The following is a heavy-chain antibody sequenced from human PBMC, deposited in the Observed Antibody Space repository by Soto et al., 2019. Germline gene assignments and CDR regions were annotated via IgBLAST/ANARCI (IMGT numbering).Heavy chain of an antibody. CDR3: ARFSGSGSYYGFDY. Sequence: PGGSLRLSCAASGFTVSSNHMSWVRQAPGKGLEWVSVIYSGGSTYYADSVKGRFTISRDNSKNTLYLQMNSLRAEDTAVYYCARFSGSGSYYGFDYWGQGTLVTVSS. D-gene: IGHD3-10*01. J-gene: IGHJ4*02. CDR2: IYSGGST. V-gene: IGHV3-53*01. CDR1: GFTVSSNH.